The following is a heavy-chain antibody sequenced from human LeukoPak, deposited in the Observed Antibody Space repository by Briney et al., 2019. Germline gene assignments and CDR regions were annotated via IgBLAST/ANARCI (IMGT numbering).Heavy chain of an antibody. V-gene: IGHV1-2*04. Sequence: GASVKVSCKASGYTFTGYYMHWVRQAPGQGLEWMGRINPNSGGTNYAQKFQGWVTMTGDTSISTAYMELSRLRSDDTAVYYCARDRFALARGVVPAAKARNWFDPWGQGTLVTVSS. J-gene: IGHJ5*02. CDR1: GYTFTGYY. CDR3: ARDRFALARGVVPAAKARNWFDP. D-gene: IGHD2-2*01. CDR2: INPNSGGT.